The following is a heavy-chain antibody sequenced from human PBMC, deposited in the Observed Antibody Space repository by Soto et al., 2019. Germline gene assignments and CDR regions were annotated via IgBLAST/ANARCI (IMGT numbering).Heavy chain of an antibody. CDR1: GDSISSSTCC. CDR2: IYYSGST. CDR3: ARHVIYYGMDV. D-gene: IGHD2-21*01. Sequence: PSETLSLTCTVSGDSISSSTCCWCWIRQPPGKGLEWIGTIYYSGSTYYSPPLKSRVTISVDMSKNQFSLKLTSVTAADTAVYYCARHVIYYGMDVWGQGTTVTVSS. V-gene: IGHV4-39*01. J-gene: IGHJ6*02.